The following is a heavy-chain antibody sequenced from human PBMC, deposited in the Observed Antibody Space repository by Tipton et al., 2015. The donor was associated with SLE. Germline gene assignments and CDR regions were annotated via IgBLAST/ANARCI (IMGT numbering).Heavy chain of an antibody. CDR1: GFTFSSYA. D-gene: IGHD3-10*01. J-gene: IGHJ4*02. V-gene: IGHV3-30*04. Sequence: SLRLSCAASGFTFSSYAMHWVRQAPGKGLEWVAVISYDGTNIYYADSVKGRFTISRDNSKNTLYLQMNSLRAEDTAVYYCARDCGYGSASHWGQGTLVTVSS. CDR2: ISYDGTNI. CDR3: ARDCGYGSASH.